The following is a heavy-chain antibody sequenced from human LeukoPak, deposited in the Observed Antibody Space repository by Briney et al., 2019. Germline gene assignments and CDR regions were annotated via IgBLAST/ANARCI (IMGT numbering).Heavy chain of an antibody. Sequence: ASVKVSCKASGYTFPSYDINWVRPAPGQELEWMGWINPNSGGTNYAQKFQGRVTMTRDTSISTAYMELSRLRSDDTAVYYCARVAAVAGLDYWGQGTLVTVSS. J-gene: IGHJ4*02. CDR2: INPNSGGT. CDR3: ARVAAVAGLDY. D-gene: IGHD6-19*01. V-gene: IGHV1-2*02. CDR1: GYTFPSYD.